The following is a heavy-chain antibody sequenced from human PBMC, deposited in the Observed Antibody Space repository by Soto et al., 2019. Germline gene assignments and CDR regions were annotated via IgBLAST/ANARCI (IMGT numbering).Heavy chain of an antibody. D-gene: IGHD2-21*02. Sequence: QVQLVQSGAEVKKPGSSVKVSCKASGGTFSSYAISWVRQAPGQGLEWMGGIIPIFGTANYAQKFQGRVTITADESTSTANMELSSMRSEDRAVYYCARDRGYGGNSFRLDYWGQGTLVTVSS. V-gene: IGHV1-69*12. J-gene: IGHJ4*02. CDR2: IIPIFGTA. CDR1: GGTFSSYA. CDR3: ARDRGYGGNSFRLDY.